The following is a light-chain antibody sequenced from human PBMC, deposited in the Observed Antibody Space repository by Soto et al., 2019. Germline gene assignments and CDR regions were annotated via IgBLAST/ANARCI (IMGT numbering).Light chain of an antibody. CDR1: SSDVVNDLL. CDR3: CSYAGSSTDV. V-gene: IGLV2-23*01. CDR2: EGT. J-gene: IGLJ1*01. Sequence: QSVLTQPASVSGSPGQSTTISCTGTSSDVVNDLLVSWYQQQPGKAPKLMIYEGTKRPAGVSDRFSGSKSGNTASLTISGLQAEDEADYYYCSYAGSSTDVFGTGTKVTVL.